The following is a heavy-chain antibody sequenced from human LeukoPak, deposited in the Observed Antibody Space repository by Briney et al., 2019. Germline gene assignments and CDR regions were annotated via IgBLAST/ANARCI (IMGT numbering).Heavy chain of an antibody. D-gene: IGHD6-13*01. CDR2: INHSGST. Sequence: PSETLSLTCAVYGGSFSGYYWSWIRQPPGKGLEWIGEINHSGSTNYNPSLKSRVTISVDTSKNQFSLKLSSVTAADTAVYYCARGSRRCSSSWSFWYWGQGTLVTVSS. CDR3: ARGSRRCSSSWSFWY. CDR1: GGSFSGYY. V-gene: IGHV4-34*01. J-gene: IGHJ4*02.